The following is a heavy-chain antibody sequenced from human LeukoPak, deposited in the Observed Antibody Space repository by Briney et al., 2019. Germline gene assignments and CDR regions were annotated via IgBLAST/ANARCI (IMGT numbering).Heavy chain of an antibody. CDR1: GFTFSSYE. J-gene: IGHJ4*02. CDR3: AKAAYGDYTSFDY. CDR2: ISGSGGST. D-gene: IGHD4-17*01. V-gene: IGHV3-23*01. Sequence: GGSLRLSCAASGFTFSSYEMNWVRQAPGKGLEWVSAISGSGGSTYYADSVKGRFTISRDNSKNTLYLQMNSLRAEDTAVYYCAKAAYGDYTSFDYWGQGTLVTVSS.